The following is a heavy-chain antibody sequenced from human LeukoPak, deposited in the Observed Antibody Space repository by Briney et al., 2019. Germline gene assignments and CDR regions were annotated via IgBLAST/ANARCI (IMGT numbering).Heavy chain of an antibody. CDR2: MNPNSGNT. Sequence: EASVKVSCTASGYTFTSYDINWVRQATGQGLEWMGWMNPNSGNTGYAQKFQGRVTMTRNTSISTAYMELSSLRSEDTAVYYCARGCRSGGSCYSANYYYYYMDVWGKGTTVTVSS. CDR3: ARGCRSGGSCYSANYYYYYMDV. J-gene: IGHJ6*03. D-gene: IGHD2-15*01. CDR1: GYTFTSYD. V-gene: IGHV1-8*01.